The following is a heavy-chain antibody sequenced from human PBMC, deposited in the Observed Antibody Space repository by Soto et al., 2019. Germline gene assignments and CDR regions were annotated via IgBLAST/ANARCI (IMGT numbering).Heavy chain of an antibody. CDR3: ARNGCSSTTCYSSEAPYYSMDV. V-gene: IGHV1-46*01. J-gene: IGHJ6*02. CDR1: GYTFTSYY. D-gene: IGHD2-2*02. CDR2: INPSGGST. Sequence: ASVKVSCTASGYTFTSYYMHWVRQAPGQGLEWIGIINPSGGSTSYAQKFQGRVTMTRDTSTSTVYMELNSVTAADTAVYYCARNGCSSTTCYSSEAPYYSMDVWGQGTTVTVSS.